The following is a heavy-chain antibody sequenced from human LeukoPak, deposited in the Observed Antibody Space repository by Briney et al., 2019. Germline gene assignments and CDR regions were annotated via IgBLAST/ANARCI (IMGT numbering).Heavy chain of an antibody. V-gene: IGHV3-23*01. CDR3: AKSISYGPIGGAFDI. Sequence: GGSLRLSCAASGFTFDIYAMTWVRQAPGKGLEWVSVISGSAGSTYYADSVKGRFTISRDNSKNTLYLQMNSLRAEDTAVYYCAKSISYGPIGGAFDIWGQGTLVTVSS. J-gene: IGHJ3*02. D-gene: IGHD5-18*01. CDR2: ISGSAGST. CDR1: GFTFDIYA.